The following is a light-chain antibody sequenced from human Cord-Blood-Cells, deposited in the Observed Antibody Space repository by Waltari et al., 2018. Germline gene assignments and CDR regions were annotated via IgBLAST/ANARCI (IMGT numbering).Light chain of an antibody. V-gene: IGLV3-1*01. J-gene: IGLJ2*01. CDR3: QAWDSSVV. CDR1: KLGDKY. CDR2: QDS. Sequence: SYELTQPPSVSVSPGQTASITCSGAKLGDKYACWYQQKQGQSPVLVIYQDSKRPSGIPERFSGSNSGNTATLTISGTQAMDEADYYCQAWDSSVVFGGGTKLTVL.